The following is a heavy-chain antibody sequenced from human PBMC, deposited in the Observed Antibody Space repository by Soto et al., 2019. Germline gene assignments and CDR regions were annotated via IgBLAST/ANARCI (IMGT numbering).Heavy chain of an antibody. Sequence: KTSETLSLTCTFSVASISGFYWRWIRKSAGKGLEWIGRIYATGTTDYNPSLKSRVMMSVDTSKKQFSLKLRSVTAADTAVYYCVRDGTKTLRDWFDPWGQGISVTVSS. V-gene: IGHV4-4*07. CDR1: VASISGFY. CDR3: VRDGTKTLRDWFDP. D-gene: IGHD1-1*01. J-gene: IGHJ5*02. CDR2: IYATGTT.